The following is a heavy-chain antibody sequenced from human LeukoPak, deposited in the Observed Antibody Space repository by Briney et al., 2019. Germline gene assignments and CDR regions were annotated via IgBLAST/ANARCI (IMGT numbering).Heavy chain of an antibody. CDR1: GGSFSGYY. J-gene: IGHJ6*02. CDR3: ARVFSGPSGYYYYHGMDV. V-gene: IGHV4-34*01. Sequence: PSETLSLTCAVSGGSFSGYYWSWIRQPPGKGLEWIAEINHSGSTNYNPSLKSRVTISVDTSKNQFSLKLSSVTAADTAVYYCARVFSGPSGYYYYHGMDVWGQGTTVTVSS. D-gene: IGHD3-9*01. CDR2: INHSGST.